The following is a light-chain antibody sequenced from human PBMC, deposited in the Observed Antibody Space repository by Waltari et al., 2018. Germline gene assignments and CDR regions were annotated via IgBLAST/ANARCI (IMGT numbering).Light chain of an antibody. CDR3: MQSLQLPLS. V-gene: IGKV2D-29*01. Sequence: DIVMTQTPLSLSVTPGQPASISCKSSQSLLHKDGETFLYWYLQKPGEPQQLLIYEVSSRFSGMPDRCSCSGSETHFTLKISPVEPEDVCVYYCMQSLQLPLSFGGGTKVDI. J-gene: IGKJ4*01. CDR2: EVS. CDR1: QSLLHKDGETF.